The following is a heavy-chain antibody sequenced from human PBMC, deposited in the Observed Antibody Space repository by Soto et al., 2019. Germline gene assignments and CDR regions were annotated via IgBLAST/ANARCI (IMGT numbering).Heavy chain of an antibody. CDR1: GYTFVTYG. D-gene: IGHD2-8*01. Sequence: GASVKVPCKASGYTFVTYGISWVRQAPGQGLEWMGGIIPIFGTANYAQKFQGRVTITADKSTSTAYMELSSLRSEDTAVYYCARDGCTNGVCYTLDPWGQGTLVTVSS. CDR2: IIPIFGTA. CDR3: ARDGCTNGVCYTLDP. J-gene: IGHJ5*02. V-gene: IGHV1-69*06.